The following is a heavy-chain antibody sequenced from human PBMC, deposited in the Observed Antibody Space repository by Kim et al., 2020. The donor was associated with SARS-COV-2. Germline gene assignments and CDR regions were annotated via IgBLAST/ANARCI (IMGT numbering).Heavy chain of an antibody. J-gene: IGHJ4*02. CDR2: IIPILGIA. V-gene: IGHV1-69*04. Sequence: SVKVSCKASGGTFSSYAISWVRQAPGQGLEWMGRIIPILGIANYAQKFQGRVTITADKSTSTAYMELSSLRSEDTAVYYCARDPLPHIVVVTAVPGFDYWGQGTLVTVSS. CDR1: GGTFSSYA. D-gene: IGHD2-21*02. CDR3: ARDPLPHIVVVTAVPGFDY.